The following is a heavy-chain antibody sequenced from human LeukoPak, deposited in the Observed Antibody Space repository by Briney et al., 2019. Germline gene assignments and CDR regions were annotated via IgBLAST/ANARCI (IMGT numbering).Heavy chain of an antibody. J-gene: IGHJ4*02. CDR2: ISYDGSNK. D-gene: IGHD3-9*01. V-gene: IGHV3-30-3*01. Sequence: GVSLRLSCAASGFTFSSYAMHWVRQAPGKGLEWVAVISYDGSNKYYADSVKGRFTISRDNSKNTLYLQMNSLRAEDTAVYYCARSYYDILTGYYRPLDYWGQGTLVTASS. CDR1: GFTFSSYA. CDR3: ARSYYDILTGYYRPLDY.